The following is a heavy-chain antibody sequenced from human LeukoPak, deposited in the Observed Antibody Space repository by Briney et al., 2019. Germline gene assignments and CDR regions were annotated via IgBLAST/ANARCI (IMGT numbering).Heavy chain of an antibody. CDR3: ARGTVPAAENWFDP. D-gene: IGHD2-2*01. V-gene: IGHV3-21*01. CDR2: ISSSSSYI. J-gene: IGHJ5*02. CDR1: GFTFSSYS. Sequence: GGSLRLSCAASGFTFSSYSMNWVRQAPGKGLEWVSSISSSSSYIYYADSVKGRFTISRDNAKNSLYPQMNSLRAEDMAVYYCARGTVPAAENWFDPWGQGTLVTVSS.